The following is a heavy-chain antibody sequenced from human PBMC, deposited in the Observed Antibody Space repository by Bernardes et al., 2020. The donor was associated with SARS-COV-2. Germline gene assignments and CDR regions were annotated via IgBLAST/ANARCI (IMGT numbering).Heavy chain of an antibody. Sequence: ASVKVSCKASGYTFTAYYFHWVRQAPGQGLEWMGWIFPKSGDTNYAQKFQGRVTMTRDTSISTAYMELSSLGFDDTAMYYCGSVTLKQYDPFDLWGKGRMAT. CDR3: GSVTLKQYDPFDL. J-gene: IGHJ3*01. D-gene: IGHD3-16*01. CDR2: IFPKSGDT. CDR1: GYTFTAYY. V-gene: IGHV1-2*02.